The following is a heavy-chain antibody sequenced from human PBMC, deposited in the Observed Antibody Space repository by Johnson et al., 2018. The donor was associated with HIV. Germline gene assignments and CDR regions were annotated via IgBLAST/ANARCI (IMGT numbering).Heavy chain of an antibody. CDR1: GFTFSSYA. D-gene: IGHD6-13*01. CDR2: ISGSTGRT. V-gene: IGHV3-23*04. J-gene: IGHJ3*02. Sequence: VQLVESGGGLVQPGGSLRLSCAASGFTFSSYAMSWVRQTPGKGLEWVSLISGSTGRTNYADSVKGRFTISRDNSKNTLYLQMNSLRAEDTAVYYCARPVIAADDAFDIWGQGTMVTVSS. CDR3: ARPVIAADDAFDI.